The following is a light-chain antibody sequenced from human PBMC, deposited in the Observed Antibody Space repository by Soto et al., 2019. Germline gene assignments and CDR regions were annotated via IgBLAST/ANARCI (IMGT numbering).Light chain of an antibody. V-gene: IGKV1-12*01. CDR1: QGISSW. CDR3: QHANSFPWT. CDR2: AAS. Sequence: DIQMTQSPSSVSASVGDRVTITCRASQGISSWLAWYQQKPGKAPKLLLYAASSLQSGVPSRFSGSGSGTYCTLNIGSMQQEDFETYYCQHANSFPWTFGPGTQVEIK. J-gene: IGKJ1*01.